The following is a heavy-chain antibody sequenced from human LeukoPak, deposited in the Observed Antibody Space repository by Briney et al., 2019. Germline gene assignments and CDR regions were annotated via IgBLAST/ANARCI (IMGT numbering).Heavy chain of an antibody. CDR1: GFTVNSNY. J-gene: IGHJ4*02. V-gene: IGHV3-53*01. D-gene: IGHD3-3*01. CDR3: ARDPGIFGGDYFDY. CDR2: IYSGGST. Sequence: GGSLRLSCAASGFTVNSNYMSWVRQAPGKGLEWVSVIYSGGSTYYADSVKGRFTISRDNSKNTLYLQMNSLRAEDTAVYYCARDPGIFGGDYFDYWGQGTLVTVSS.